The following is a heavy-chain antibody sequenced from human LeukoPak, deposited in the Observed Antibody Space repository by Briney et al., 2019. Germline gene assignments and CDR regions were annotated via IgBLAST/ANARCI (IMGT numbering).Heavy chain of an antibody. V-gene: IGHV3-21*01. J-gene: IGHJ1*01. CDR3: GRAFPPLRTSSAGDL. CDR1: GFRFSDYD. D-gene: IGHD3-16*01. CDR2: ISGRSSHV. Sequence: PGGSLRLTCSASGFRFSDYDMNWVRQAPGKGLEWVSAISGRSSHVYYGESVKGRFTISRDNAKNSLYLQLDSLGVEDTAVYYCGRAFPPLRTSSAGDLWGQGTLVTVSS.